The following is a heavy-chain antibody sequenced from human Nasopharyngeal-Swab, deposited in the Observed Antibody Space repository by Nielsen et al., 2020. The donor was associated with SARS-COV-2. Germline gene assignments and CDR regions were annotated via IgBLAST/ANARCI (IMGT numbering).Heavy chain of an antibody. V-gene: IGHV5-51*01. J-gene: IGHJ6*03. D-gene: IGHD2-2*03. CDR2: IYPGDSDT. CDR1: GYSFTSYW. CDR3: ARLGGYCSSTSCYLGDYYMDV. Sequence: GGSLRLSCKGSGYSFTSYWIGWVRQMPGKGLEWMGIIYPGDSDTRYSPSFQGQVTISADKSISTAYLQWSSLKASDTAMYYCARLGGYCSSTSCYLGDYYMDVWGKGTTVTVSS.